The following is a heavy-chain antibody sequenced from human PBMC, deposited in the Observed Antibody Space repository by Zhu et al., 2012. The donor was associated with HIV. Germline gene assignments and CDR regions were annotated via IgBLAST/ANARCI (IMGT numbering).Heavy chain of an antibody. CDR3: VREGLRIGELKDSGGMDV. J-gene: IGHJ6*02. D-gene: IGHD3-10*01. CDR2: IIPMFGTT. Sequence: QVQLVQSGAEVKKPGSSVKVACKASGGTFSNYVISWVRQAPGQGLKWMGGIIPMFGTTNYAQKFQGRVTITTDDSTSTVYMELSSLRYEDTAVYYCVREGLRIGELKDSGGMDVWGQGTTVTVSS. CDR1: GGTFSNYV. V-gene: IGHV1-69*01.